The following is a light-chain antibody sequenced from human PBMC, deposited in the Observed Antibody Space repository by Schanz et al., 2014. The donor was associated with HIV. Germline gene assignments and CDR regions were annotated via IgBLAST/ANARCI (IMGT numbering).Light chain of an antibody. Sequence: QSVLTQPPSVSAAPGQRVTISCTGSRSNIGAGYDVHWYQLLPGTAPKLLIFDNTNRPSGVPDRFSGSKSGTSASLAITGLQAEDEADYYCCSYTTTSTYVFGAGTKLTVL. V-gene: IGLV1-40*01. CDR1: RSNIGAGYD. CDR3: CSYTTTSTYV. J-gene: IGLJ1*01. CDR2: DNT.